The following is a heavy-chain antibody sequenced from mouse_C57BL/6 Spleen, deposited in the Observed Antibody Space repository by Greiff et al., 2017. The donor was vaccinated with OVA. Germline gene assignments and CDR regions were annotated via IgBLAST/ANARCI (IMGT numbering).Heavy chain of an antibody. D-gene: IGHD1-1*01. CDR1: GYTFTDYY. CDR3: ARRGVTTVVDYYAMDY. Sequence: QVHVKQSGAELVRPGASVKLSCKASGYTFTDYYINWVKQRPGQGLEWIARIYPGSGNTYYNEKFKGKATLTAEKSSSTAYMQLSSLTSEDSAVYFCARRGVTTVVDYYAMDYWGQGTSVTVSS. CDR2: IYPGSGNT. J-gene: IGHJ4*01. V-gene: IGHV1-76*01.